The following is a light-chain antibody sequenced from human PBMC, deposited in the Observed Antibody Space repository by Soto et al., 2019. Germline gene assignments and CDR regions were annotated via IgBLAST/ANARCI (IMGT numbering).Light chain of an antibody. J-gene: IGKJ4*01. CDR3: QQRSNWPLT. CDR2: AAS. Sequence: EIVLTQSPATLASSAGKRATLSCSASQSVSSFLAWYQQKPGQAPRLLIYAASNRATGIPARFSGSRSGTDFTLTISSLEPEDFAVYYCQQRSNWPLTFGGGTKVDI. V-gene: IGKV3-11*01. CDR1: QSVSSF.